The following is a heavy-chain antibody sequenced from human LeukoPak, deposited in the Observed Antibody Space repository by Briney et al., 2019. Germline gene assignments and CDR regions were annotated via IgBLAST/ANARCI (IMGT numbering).Heavy chain of an antibody. D-gene: IGHD5-18*01. CDR1: GYTFTSYA. CDR2: IIPIFGTA. V-gene: IGHV1-69*06. Sequence: ASVKVSCKASGYTFTSYAISWVRQAPGQGLEWMGGIIPIFGTANYAQKFQGRVTITADKSTSTAYMELSSLRSEDTAVYYCARNVDTAMVYNWFDPWGQGTLVTVSS. J-gene: IGHJ5*02. CDR3: ARNVDTAMVYNWFDP.